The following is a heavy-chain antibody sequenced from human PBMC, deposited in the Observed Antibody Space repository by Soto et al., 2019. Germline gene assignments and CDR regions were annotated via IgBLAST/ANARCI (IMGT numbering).Heavy chain of an antibody. V-gene: IGHV3-48*01. CDR1: GFTFSTYR. CDR3: ATYFGSGTYFPDHYYYGMDV. Sequence: EVQLVESGGGLVQPGGSLRLSCAASGFTFSTYRMHWVRQAPGKGLEWVSYIGGDGSNIAYADSVKGRFTISRDNAKNSLYLQMNSLRAEDTAVYYCATYFGSGTYFPDHYYYGMDVWGQGTTVTVSS. D-gene: IGHD3-10*01. J-gene: IGHJ6*02. CDR2: IGGDGSNI.